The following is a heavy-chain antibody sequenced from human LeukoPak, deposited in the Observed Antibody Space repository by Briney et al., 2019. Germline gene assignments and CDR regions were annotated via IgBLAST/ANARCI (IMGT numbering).Heavy chain of an antibody. Sequence: PGGSLRLSCATSGFIFSSDSMIWVRQAPGKGLEWVSSISSTGAYIYYADSLKGRFTISRDNAKNSPYLQMNSLRADDTAVYYCARGLAAAGTRGPYWGQGTLVTVSS. CDR3: ARGLAAAGTRGPY. J-gene: IGHJ4*02. CDR2: ISSTGAYI. CDR1: GFIFSSDS. V-gene: IGHV3-21*01. D-gene: IGHD6-13*01.